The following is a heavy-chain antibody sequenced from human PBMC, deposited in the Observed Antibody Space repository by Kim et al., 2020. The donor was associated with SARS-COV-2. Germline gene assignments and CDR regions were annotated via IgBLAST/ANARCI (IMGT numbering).Heavy chain of an antibody. CDR2: IWYDGSNK. J-gene: IGHJ6*02. V-gene: IGHV3-33*01. CDR3: ARDLTGREDWDFYYYYGMDV. Sequence: GGSLRLSCAASGFTFSSYGMHWVRQAPGKGLEWVAVIWYDGSNKYYADSVKGRFTISRDNSKNTLYLQMNSLRAEDTAVYYCARDLTGREDWDFYYYYGMDVWGQGTTVTVSS. CDR1: GFTFSSYG. D-gene: IGHD1-7*01.